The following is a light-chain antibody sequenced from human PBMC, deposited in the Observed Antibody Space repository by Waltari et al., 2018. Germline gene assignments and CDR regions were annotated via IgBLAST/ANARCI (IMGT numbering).Light chain of an antibody. CDR1: SSDIGGTFY. CDR3: SSYAGTTSV. Sequence: QSALTQPASVSGSPGHSITISCTGTSSDIGGTFYVSWYRQYPGYAPTLIIFDVTNRPPGVSDRFSGSKSGNTASLTISGLQADDEADYYCSSYAGTTSVFGGGTKVTVL. V-gene: IGLV2-14*03. CDR2: DVT. J-gene: IGLJ2*01.